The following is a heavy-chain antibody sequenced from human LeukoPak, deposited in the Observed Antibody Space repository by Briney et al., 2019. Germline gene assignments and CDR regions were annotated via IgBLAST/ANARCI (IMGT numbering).Heavy chain of an antibody. D-gene: IGHD3-3*01. V-gene: IGHV3-23*01. Sequence: LAGGSLRLSCEASGFTFSNYWMSWVRQAPGKGLEWVSAISGSGGSTYYADSVKGRFTISRDNSKNTLYLQMNSLRAEDTAVYYCAKRGWIWSDSYWFDPWGQGTLVTVSS. CDR1: GFTFSNYW. CDR3: AKRGWIWSDSYWFDP. J-gene: IGHJ5*02. CDR2: ISGSGGST.